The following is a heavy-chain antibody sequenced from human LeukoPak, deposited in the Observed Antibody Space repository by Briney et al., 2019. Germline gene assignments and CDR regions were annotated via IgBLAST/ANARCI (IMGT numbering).Heavy chain of an antibody. V-gene: IGHV3-48*03. CDR3: ARDIRYFDSDYYYGMDV. D-gene: IGHD3-9*01. J-gene: IGHJ6*02. CDR1: GFTFSSYE. CDR2: ISSSGSTI. Sequence: GGSVRVSCAASGFTFSSYEMNWVRQAPGKGLEGVSYISSSGSTIYYADSVKGRFTISRDNAKNSLYLQMNSLRAEDTAVYYCARDIRYFDSDYYYGMDVWGQGTTVTVSS.